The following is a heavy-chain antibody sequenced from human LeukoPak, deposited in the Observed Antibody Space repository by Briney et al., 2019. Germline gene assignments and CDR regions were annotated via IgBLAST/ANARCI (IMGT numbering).Heavy chain of an antibody. CDR2: INPDSGGT. CDR3: ARWFGEFPTGYYFDY. D-gene: IGHD3-10*01. CDR1: GYTFTGYY. Sequence: GASVKVSCKASGYTFTGYYMHWVRQAPGHGLEWMGWINPDSGGTNYAQKLQDRVTMTTDTSTSTAYMELRSLRSDDTAVYYCARWFGEFPTGYYFDYWGQGTLVTVSS. V-gene: IGHV1-2*02. J-gene: IGHJ4*02.